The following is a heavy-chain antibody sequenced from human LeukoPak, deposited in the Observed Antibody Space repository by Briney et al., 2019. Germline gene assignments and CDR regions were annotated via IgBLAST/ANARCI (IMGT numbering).Heavy chain of an antibody. CDR1: GGSISSGGYH. J-gene: IGHJ6*02. V-gene: IGHV4-31*03. CDR2: IYYSGST. D-gene: IGHD2-2*02. Sequence: PSQTLSLTCTVSGGSISSGGYHWSWIRQHPGKGLEWIGYIYYSGSTYYNPSLKSRVTISVDTSKNQFSLKLSSVTAADTAVYYCARDRRYCSSASCYMAYYGMDVWGQGTTVTVSS. CDR3: ARDRRYCSSASCYMAYYGMDV.